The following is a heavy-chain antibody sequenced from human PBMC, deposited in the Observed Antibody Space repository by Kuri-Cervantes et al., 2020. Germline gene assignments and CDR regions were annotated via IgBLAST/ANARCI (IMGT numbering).Heavy chain of an antibody. J-gene: IGHJ4*02. V-gene: IGHV1-18*01. D-gene: IGHD3-22*01. CDR3: ASSRGYYYDSSGLSY. CDR1: GYTFTSYG. CDR2: ISAYNGNT. Sequence: ASVKVSCKASGYTFTSYGISWVRQAPGQGLEWMGWISAYNGNTNYAKKFQGRVTMTRNTSISTAYMELSSLRSEDTAVYYCASSRGYYYDSSGLSYWGQGTLVTVSS.